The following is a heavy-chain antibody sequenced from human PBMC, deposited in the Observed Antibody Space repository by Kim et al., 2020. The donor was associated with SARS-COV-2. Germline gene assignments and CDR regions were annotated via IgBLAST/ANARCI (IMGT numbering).Heavy chain of an antibody. V-gene: IGHV3-23*01. D-gene: IGHD1-1*01. CDR2: ISGSGGST. CDR3: AKDGTKITAAVDWFDP. J-gene: IGHJ5*02. CDR1: GFTFSSYA. Sequence: GGSLRLSCAASGFTFSSYAMSWVRQAPGKGLEWVSAISGSGGSTYYADSVKGRFTISRDNSKNTLYLQMNSLRAEDTAVYYCAKDGTKITAAVDWFDPWGQGTLVTVSS.